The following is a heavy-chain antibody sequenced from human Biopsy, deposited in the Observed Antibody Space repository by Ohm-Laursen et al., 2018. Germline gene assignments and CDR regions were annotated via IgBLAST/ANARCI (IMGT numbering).Heavy chain of an antibody. D-gene: IGHD2-21*02. J-gene: IGHJ4*02. CDR1: GGSISSYY. Sequence: SDTLSLTCTVSGGSISSYYWNWIRQPPGKGLEWIGYIYYSGPTDYSPSLKSRVTISIDKSKNQFFLKLSSVTAEDTAVYYCARDDAVTVIRGLYYWGQGALVTVSS. CDR3: ARDDAVTVIRGLYY. V-gene: IGHV4-59*07. CDR2: IYYSGPT.